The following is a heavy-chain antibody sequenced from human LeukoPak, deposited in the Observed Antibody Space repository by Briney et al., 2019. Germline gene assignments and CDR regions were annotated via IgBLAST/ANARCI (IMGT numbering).Heavy chain of an antibody. Sequence: SETLSLTCTVSGGSISSYYWSWIRQPPGKGLEWIGYIYYSGSTNYNPSLKSRVTISVDTSKNQFSLKLSSVTAADTAVYYCARKTVDYDILTGYYYRGYFDYWGQETLVTVSS. V-gene: IGHV4-59*01. D-gene: IGHD3-9*01. J-gene: IGHJ4*02. CDR3: ARKTVDYDILTGYYYRGYFDY. CDR2: IYYSGST. CDR1: GGSISSYY.